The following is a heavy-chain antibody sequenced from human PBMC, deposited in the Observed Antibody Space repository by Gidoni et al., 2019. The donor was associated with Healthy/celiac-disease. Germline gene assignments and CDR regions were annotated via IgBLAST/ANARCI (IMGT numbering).Heavy chain of an antibody. CDR3: ARDPRSYDYVWGSYRDDAFDI. CDR2: IWYDGSNK. V-gene: IGHV3-33*01. J-gene: IGHJ3*02. Sequence: QVQLVESGGGVVQPGRSLRLSCAASGFTFSSYGMHWVRQAPGKGLEWVAVIWYDGSNKYYADSVKGRFTISRDNSKNTLYLQMNSLRAEDTAVYYCARDPRSYDYVWGSYRDDAFDIWGQGTMVTVSS. D-gene: IGHD3-16*02. CDR1: GFTFSSYG.